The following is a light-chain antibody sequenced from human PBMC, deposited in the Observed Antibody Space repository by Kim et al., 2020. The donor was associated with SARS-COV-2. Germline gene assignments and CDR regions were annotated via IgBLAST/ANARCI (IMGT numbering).Light chain of an antibody. CDR2: DAS. CDR1: QSVSTY. J-gene: IGKJ4*01. V-gene: IGKV3-11*01. Sequence: DTVLTQFPATLSLSPGERATLSCKASQSVSTYLAWYQHKPGQAPRLLIHDASTRATGIPPRFSGSGSGTDFTLTVTSLEPEDFAIYYCQQRSNWPPTFGGGTKLDI. CDR3: QQRSNWPPT.